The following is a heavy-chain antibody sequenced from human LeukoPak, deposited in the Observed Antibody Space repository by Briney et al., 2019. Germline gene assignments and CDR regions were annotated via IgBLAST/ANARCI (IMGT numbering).Heavy chain of an antibody. Sequence: PGGSLRLSCAASGFTFSDYYMSWIRQAPGKGLEWVSSISSSSSYIYYADSVKGRFTISRDNAKNSLYLQMNSLRAEDTAVYYCARVPNYYMDVWGKGTTVTVSS. CDR1: GFTFSDYY. V-gene: IGHV3-11*06. CDR3: ARVPNYYMDV. CDR2: ISSSSSYI. J-gene: IGHJ6*03.